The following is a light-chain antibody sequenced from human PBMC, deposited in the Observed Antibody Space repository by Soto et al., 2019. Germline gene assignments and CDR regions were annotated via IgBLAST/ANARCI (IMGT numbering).Light chain of an antibody. V-gene: IGKV3-15*01. Sequence: EIVMSQSPATLSVAPGEKVTLSCRASQNIYNNLAWYQQKPGQVPRLLIYFASTRATGIPARFSGSAAATEFTLIISTLQSEDFAVYYCQQYSDWPITFGGGTKVE. CDR3: QQYSDWPIT. CDR1: QNIYNN. CDR2: FAS. J-gene: IGKJ4*01.